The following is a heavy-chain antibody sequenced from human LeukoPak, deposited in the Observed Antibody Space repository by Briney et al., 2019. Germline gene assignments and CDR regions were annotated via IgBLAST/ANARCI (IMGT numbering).Heavy chain of an antibody. CDR2: IYPGDSDN. CDR3: ARLGYSSNHFDY. V-gene: IGHV5-51*01. J-gene: IGHJ4*02. D-gene: IGHD6-13*01. Sequence: GAALEISWKGSGSIFTSNWIGWGRQLPGKGLEGRGIIYPGDSDNRYSPSFQGQVTISADKSISTAYLQSSSLKASDTAMYYCARLGYSSNHFDYWGQGTLVTVSS. CDR1: GSIFTSNW.